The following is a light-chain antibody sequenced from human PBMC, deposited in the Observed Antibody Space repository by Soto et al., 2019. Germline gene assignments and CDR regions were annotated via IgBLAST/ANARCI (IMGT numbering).Light chain of an antibody. CDR3: QQHNNWPWT. V-gene: IGKV3D-20*02. Sequence: EIVMTQSPGTLSLSPGERATLSCRASQSVSNSYLAWYQQKPGQAPRLLIYGASNRATGIPARFSGSGSGTDFTLTISSLEPEDFAVYYCQQHNNWPWTFGQGTKVDIK. CDR2: GAS. J-gene: IGKJ1*01. CDR1: QSVSNSY.